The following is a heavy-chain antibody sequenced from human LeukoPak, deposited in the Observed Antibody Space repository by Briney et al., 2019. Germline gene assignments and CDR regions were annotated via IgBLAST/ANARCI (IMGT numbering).Heavy chain of an antibody. V-gene: IGHV4-4*07. J-gene: IGHJ4*02. CDR3: ARGNSDRFPPYMDY. Sequence: SETLSLTCSVSGDSISYFYWSWIRQAAGKGLEWIGRISGSGSTDYNASLKSRVTTSVDTSKNQLSLKVISVTAADTAVYYCARGNSDRFPPYMDYWGQGILVIVSS. CDR1: GDSISYFY. CDR2: ISGSGST. D-gene: IGHD2-21*01.